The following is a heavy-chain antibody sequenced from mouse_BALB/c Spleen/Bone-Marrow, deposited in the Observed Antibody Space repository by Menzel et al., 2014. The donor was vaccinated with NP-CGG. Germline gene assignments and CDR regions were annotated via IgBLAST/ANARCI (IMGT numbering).Heavy chain of an antibody. J-gene: IGHJ3*01. Sequence: EVKLEESGAELVKPGASVKLSCTASGFNIKDTYMHWVMQRPEQGLEWIGRIGPANGNTKYDPKFQGKATITADTSSNTAYLQLSSLTSEDAAVYYCASYYYGRAWFAYWGQGTLVTVSA. CDR1: GFNIKDTY. D-gene: IGHD1-1*01. V-gene: IGHV14-3*02. CDR3: ASYYYGRAWFAY. CDR2: IGPANGNT.